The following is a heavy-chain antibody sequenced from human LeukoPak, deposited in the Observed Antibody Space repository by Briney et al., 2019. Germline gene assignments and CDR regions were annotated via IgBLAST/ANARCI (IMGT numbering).Heavy chain of an antibody. CDR2: IYYSGST. CDR3: ARHLQYQLPVDY. Sequence: PGGSLRLSCAASGFTFSSYAMNWVRQAPGKGLEWIGRIYYSGSTDYNLSLKSRVTISVDTSKNQFSLKLRSVTAADTAVYYCARHLQYQLPVDYWGQGTLVTVSS. D-gene: IGHD2-2*01. J-gene: IGHJ4*02. CDR1: GFTFSSYA. V-gene: IGHV4-39*01.